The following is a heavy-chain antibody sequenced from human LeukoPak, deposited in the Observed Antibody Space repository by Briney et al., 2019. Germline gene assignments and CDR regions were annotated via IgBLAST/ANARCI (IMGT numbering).Heavy chain of an antibody. D-gene: IGHD3-3*01. CDR1: GYSFTSFW. CDR3: ARHLGDPEWLLFLLPNWFDP. CDR2: IYPGGSDT. Sequence: GESLKISCKGSGYSFTSFWIGWVRQMPGKSLEWMGIIYPGGSDTRYSPSLQGQLTVSADKSISTAYLQWSSLKASDTAMYYCARHLGDPEWLLFLLPNWFDPWGQGTLVTVSS. J-gene: IGHJ5*02. V-gene: IGHV5-51*01.